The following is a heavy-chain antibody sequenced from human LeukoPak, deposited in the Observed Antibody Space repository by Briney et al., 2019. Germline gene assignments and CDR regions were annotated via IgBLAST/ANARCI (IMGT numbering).Heavy chain of an antibody. CDR1: GYTFTGYY. V-gene: IGHV1-2*02. J-gene: IGHJ4*02. Sequence: ASVKVSCKASGYTFTGYYMHWVRQAPGQGLEWMGWINPNGGGTNYAQKCQGRVTMTRDTSTSTVYMELSSLRSEGTAVYYCARSETPARIAAALEWGQGTLVTVSS. CDR3: ARSETPARIAAALE. CDR2: INPNGGGT. D-gene: IGHD6-13*01.